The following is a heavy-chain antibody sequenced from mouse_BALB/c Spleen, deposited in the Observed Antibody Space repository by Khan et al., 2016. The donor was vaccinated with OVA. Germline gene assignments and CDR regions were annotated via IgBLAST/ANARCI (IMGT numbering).Heavy chain of an antibody. J-gene: IGHJ1*01. D-gene: IGHD1-1*01. Sequence: EVQLQESGPGLVKPSQTVSLTCTVTGISITSGNYRWSWIRQFPGNKLEWIGNIYYSGTVTYNPSLTSRTTITRDTSKNQCFLEINSLTAEDTATYYCARDYGSLYWFFDVWGAGTTVTVSS. CDR1: GISITSGNYR. CDR3: ARDYGSLYWFFDV. V-gene: IGHV3-5*02. CDR2: IYYSGTV.